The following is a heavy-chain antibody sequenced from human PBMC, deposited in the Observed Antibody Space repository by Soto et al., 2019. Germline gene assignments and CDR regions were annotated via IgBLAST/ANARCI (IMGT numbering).Heavy chain of an antibody. J-gene: IGHJ3*02. CDR2: LNPDASVT. D-gene: IGHD2-21*01. Sequence: GSLRLSCAASGFTFSNYWMHWVRQTPGEGLVSVARLNPDASVTDYFVDSVRGRFTISRDNAKRTLFLEMNSLRVEDTGVYYCARPRGTSYSAFDTWGQGTMVTVSS. CDR1: GFTFSNYW. V-gene: IGHV3-74*01. CDR3: ARPRGTSYSAFDT.